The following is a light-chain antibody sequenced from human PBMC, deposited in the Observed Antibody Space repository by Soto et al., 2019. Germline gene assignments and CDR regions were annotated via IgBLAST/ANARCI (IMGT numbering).Light chain of an antibody. CDR1: QTLLNSNGYNY. J-gene: IGKJ2*02. CDR2: LGS. Sequence: DVVMTQSPLSLPVTPGEPASISCRSSQTLLNSNGYNYLDWYLQRPGQSPQLLIFLGSNRASGVPDRFSGSGSXTDFTLKISRVEAEDVGVYYCMQALQSPRTFCQGTKLEIK. V-gene: IGKV2-28*01. CDR3: MQALQSPRT.